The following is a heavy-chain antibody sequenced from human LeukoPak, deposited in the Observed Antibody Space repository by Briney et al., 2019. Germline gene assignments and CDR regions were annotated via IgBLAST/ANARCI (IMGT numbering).Heavy chain of an antibody. Sequence: SETLSLTCTVSGGSISSGGYYWSWIRQHPGKGLEWIGYIYYSGSTYYNPSLKSRVTISVDTSKNQFSLKLSSVTAADTAVYYCAGQADLYAFDIWGQGTMVTVSS. D-gene: IGHD3-3*01. J-gene: IGHJ3*02. CDR2: IYYSGST. V-gene: IGHV4-31*03. CDR3: AGQADLYAFDI. CDR1: GGSISSGGYY.